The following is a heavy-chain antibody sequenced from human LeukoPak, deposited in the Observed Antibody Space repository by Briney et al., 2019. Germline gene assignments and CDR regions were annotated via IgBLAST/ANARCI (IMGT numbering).Heavy chain of an antibody. CDR2: ISDIGSI. J-gene: IGHJ4*02. D-gene: IGHD2-8*02. Sequence: PSETLSLTCTVSGGSISSYYWSWIRQPPGKGLEWIAYISDIGSINYNPSLKSRVTISLDTSKNQFSLKLSSVTAADTAVYYCAGHHPRNTVDFWGQGTLVAVSS. CDR3: AGHHPRNTVDF. CDR1: GGSISSYY. V-gene: IGHV4-59*08.